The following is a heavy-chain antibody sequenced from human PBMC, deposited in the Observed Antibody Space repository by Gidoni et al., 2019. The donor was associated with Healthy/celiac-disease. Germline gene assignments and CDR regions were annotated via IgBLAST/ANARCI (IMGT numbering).Heavy chain of an antibody. CDR3: ARDGYLESGDFDY. D-gene: IGHD5-18*01. V-gene: IGHV3-48*04. J-gene: IGHJ4*02. CDR2: ISSSSSTI. CDR1: GFTFSSYS. Sequence: EVQLVESGGGLVQPGGSLRLSCAASGFTFSSYSMNWVRQAPGKGLEWVSYISSSSSTIYYADSVKGRFTISRDNAKNSLYLQMNSLRAEDTAVYYCARDGYLESGDFDYWGQGTLVTVSS.